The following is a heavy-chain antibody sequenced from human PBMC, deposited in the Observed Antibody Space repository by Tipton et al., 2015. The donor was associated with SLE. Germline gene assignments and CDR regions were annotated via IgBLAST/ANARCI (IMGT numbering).Heavy chain of an antibody. V-gene: IGHV4-38-2*01. CDR3: ARHDYDSNGYYQHYFDY. D-gene: IGHD3-22*01. CDR2: IYHSGNT. Sequence: TLSLTCAVSGFSISSGYYWGWIRQPPGKGLEWIGSIYHSGNTYYNPSLKSRISMSIDTSRNEVFLSLSSVTAADTAVYYCARHDYDSNGYYQHYFDYWGQGTLVTVSS. CDR1: GFSISSGYY. J-gene: IGHJ4*02.